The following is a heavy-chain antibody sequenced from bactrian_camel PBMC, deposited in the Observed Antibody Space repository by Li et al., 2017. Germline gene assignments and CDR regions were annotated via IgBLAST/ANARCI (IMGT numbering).Heavy chain of an antibody. CDR2: IFSGGP. CDR3: AVSSTWYGTYHY. Sequence: HVQLMESGGDSVQAGGSLRLSCAASGYTGSGYCMGWFRQAPGKEREGVACIFSGGPIYDKSVKGRFTISRDSAKNTIYLQMNSLKSEDTALYYCAVSSTWYGTYHYWGQGTQVTVS. CDR1: GYTGSGYC. J-gene: IGHJ4*01. D-gene: IGHD6*01. V-gene: IGHV3S6*01.